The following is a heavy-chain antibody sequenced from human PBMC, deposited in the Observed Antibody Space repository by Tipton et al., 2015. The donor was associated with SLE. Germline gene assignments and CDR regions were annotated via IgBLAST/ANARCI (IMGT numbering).Heavy chain of an antibody. D-gene: IGHD3-3*01. CDR1: GFSIGSGNW. CDR3: ARVFVFGEVLAPQYYYMDV. J-gene: IGHJ6*03. V-gene: IGHV4-28*02. Sequence: LRLSCVVSGFSIGSGNWWGWLRQPPGKGLEWVGYIYHSGSVFYNPSLKSRLTMSVDTSKNQFSLKLSSVTAADTAVYYCARVFVFGEVLAPQYYYMDVWGKGTTVTVSS. CDR2: IYHSGSV.